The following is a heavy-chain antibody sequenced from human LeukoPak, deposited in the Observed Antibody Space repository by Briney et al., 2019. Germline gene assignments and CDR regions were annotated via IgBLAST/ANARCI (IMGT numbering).Heavy chain of an antibody. Sequence: GGSLRLSCAASGFTVSSNYMSWVRQAPGKGLEWVSVIYSGGSTYYADSVKGRFTISRDNSKNTLYLQMNSLRAEDTAVYYCARGDSLLLWFGELLPLDYWGQGTLVTVSS. V-gene: IGHV3-53*01. CDR3: ARGDSLLLWFGELLPLDY. D-gene: IGHD3-10*01. CDR2: IYSGGST. CDR1: GFTVSSNY. J-gene: IGHJ4*02.